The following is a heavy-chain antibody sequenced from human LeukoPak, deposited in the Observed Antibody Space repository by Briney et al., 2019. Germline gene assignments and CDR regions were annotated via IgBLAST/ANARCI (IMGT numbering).Heavy chain of an antibody. CDR2: IKQDGSEK. V-gene: IGHV3-7*01. CDR3: ARYGNGAWLAHYSFDI. CDR1: GFTLSNYW. D-gene: IGHD6-19*01. J-gene: IGHJ3*02. Sequence: GGSLRLSCAASGFTLSNYWMSWVRQAPGKGLEWVANIKQDGSEKYYVDSVKGRFAISRDNAKNSLYLQMNSLRAEDTAVYYCARYGNGAWLAHYSFDIWGQGTMVTVS.